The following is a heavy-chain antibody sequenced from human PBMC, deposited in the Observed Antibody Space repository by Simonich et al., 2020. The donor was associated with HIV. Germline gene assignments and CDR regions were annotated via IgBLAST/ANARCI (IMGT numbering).Heavy chain of an antibody. CDR3: ARGFYQRLYYFDY. Sequence: QVQLQQWGAGLLKPSETLSLTCAVYGGSFSGYYWSWIRQPPGKGLEWIGEINHSGRTNYNPSHKSRVTISVDTSKNQFSLKLSSVTAADTAVYYCARGFYQRLYYFDYWGQGTLVTVSS. D-gene: IGHD2-2*01. CDR1: GGSFSGYY. J-gene: IGHJ4*02. V-gene: IGHV4-34*01. CDR2: INHSGRT.